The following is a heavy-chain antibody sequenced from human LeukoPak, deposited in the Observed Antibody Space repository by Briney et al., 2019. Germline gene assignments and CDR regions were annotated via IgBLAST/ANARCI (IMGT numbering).Heavy chain of an antibody. CDR2: INAGNGNT. J-gene: IGHJ4*02. Sequence: ASVKVSCKASGYTFTSYAMHWVRQAPGQRLEWMGWINAGNGNTKYSQKFQGRVTITRDTSASTAYMELSSLRSEDTAVYYCAGGEVLLWFGRSPFDYWGQGTLVTVSS. CDR1: GYTFTSYA. V-gene: IGHV1-3*01. CDR3: AGGEVLLWFGRSPFDY. D-gene: IGHD3-10*01.